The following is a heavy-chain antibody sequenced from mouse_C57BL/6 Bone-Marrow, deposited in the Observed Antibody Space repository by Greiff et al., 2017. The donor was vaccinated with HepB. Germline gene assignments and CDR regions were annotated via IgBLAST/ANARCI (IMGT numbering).Heavy chain of an antibody. Sequence: QVQLKQPGAELVKPGASVKLSCKASGYTFTSYWMHWVKQRPGQGLEWIGMIHPNSGSTNYNEKFKSKATLTVDKSSSTAYMQLSSLTSEDSAVYYCARDYYGSSYPDDWGQGTTLTVSS. CDR3: ARDYYGSSYPDD. V-gene: IGHV1-64*01. CDR1: GYTFTSYW. J-gene: IGHJ2*01. CDR2: IHPNSGST. D-gene: IGHD1-1*01.